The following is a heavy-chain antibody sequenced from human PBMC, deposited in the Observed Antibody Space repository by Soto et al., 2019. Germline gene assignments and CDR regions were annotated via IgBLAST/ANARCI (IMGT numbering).Heavy chain of an antibody. D-gene: IGHD6-13*01. CDR3: AKDRAGSSRQIDY. V-gene: IGHV3-23*01. J-gene: IGHJ4*02. Sequence: PGGSLRLSCATSGFTFNNYAMSWVRHAPGKGLEWVSAISGSGSSTYYADSVKGRFTISRDNSKNTLTLQMNSLRAEDTAVYYCAKDRAGSSRQIDYWGQGTRVTLSS. CDR2: ISGSGSST. CDR1: GFTFNNYA.